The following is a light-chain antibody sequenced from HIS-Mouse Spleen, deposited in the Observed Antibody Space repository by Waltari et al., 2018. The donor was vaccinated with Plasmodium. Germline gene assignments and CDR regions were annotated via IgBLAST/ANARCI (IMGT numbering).Light chain of an antibody. CDR3: YSTDSSGNHRV. Sequence: SYELTQPPSVSVSPGQTARITCSGDALPKKYAYWYQQKSGQAPVLVIYEDSKQAAGIPERFYGSSSGKMATLTISGAQVEDEADYYCYSTDSSGNHRVFGGGTKLTVL. J-gene: IGLJ3*02. V-gene: IGLV3-10*01. CDR2: EDS. CDR1: ALPKKY.